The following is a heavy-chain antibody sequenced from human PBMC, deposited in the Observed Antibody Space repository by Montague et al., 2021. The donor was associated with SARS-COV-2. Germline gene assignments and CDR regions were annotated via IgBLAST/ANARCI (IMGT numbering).Heavy chain of an antibody. CDR1: HLSNARDDF. J-gene: IGHJ5*02. Sequence: SETLSLTCTVSHLSNARDDFWVWIRQSPGRGLQWIATIHHSGTTXXNPSLMGRVTISVDTSRNQFSLSLRSVTDADTAVYYCARYFSSSGHNWFDPWGQGTQFTDSS. CDR2: IHHSGTT. D-gene: IGHD3-10*01. CDR3: ARYFSSSGHNWFDP. V-gene: IGHV4-38-2*02.